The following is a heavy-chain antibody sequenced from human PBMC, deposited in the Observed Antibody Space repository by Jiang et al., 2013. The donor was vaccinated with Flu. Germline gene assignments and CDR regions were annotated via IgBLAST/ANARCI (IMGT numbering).Heavy chain of an antibody. CDR2: IYPGDSDT. CDR3: ARFTADSSGYTVDY. J-gene: IGHJ4*02. V-gene: IGHV5-51*01. CDR1: GYSFTTYW. D-gene: IGHD3-22*01. Sequence: SGYSFTTYWIGWVRQMPGNGLEWMGIIYPGDSDTRYSPSFQGQVTISADKSISTAFLQWSSLKASDTAMYYCARFTADSSGYTVDYWGQGTLVTVSS.